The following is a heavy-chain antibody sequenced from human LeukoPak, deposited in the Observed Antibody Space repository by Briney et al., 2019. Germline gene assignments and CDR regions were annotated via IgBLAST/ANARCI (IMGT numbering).Heavy chain of an antibody. Sequence: SVKVSCKASGGTFSSYAISWVRQAPGQGLEWMGGIIPIFGTANYAQKFQGRVTITADESTSTAYMELSSLRSEDTAVYYCARNKDYDSRGIWFDPWGQGTLVTVSS. V-gene: IGHV1-69*13. D-gene: IGHD3-22*01. CDR2: IIPIFGTA. CDR3: ARNKDYDSRGIWFDP. J-gene: IGHJ5*02. CDR1: GGTFSSYA.